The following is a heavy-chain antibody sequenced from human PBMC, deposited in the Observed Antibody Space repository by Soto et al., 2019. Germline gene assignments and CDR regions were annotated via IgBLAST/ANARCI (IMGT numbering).Heavy chain of an antibody. Sequence: GGSLRLSCAASGFTFGGSAMHWVRQASGKGLEWVGHIRIKTNSYATAYAESVKGRFTISRDDSMNTAYLQMNSLRAEDTAVYYCAKIESSGWSIRYGREVWGKQTRVSVSS. CDR3: AKIESSGWSIRYGREV. V-gene: IGHV3-73*01. CDR1: GFTFGGSA. D-gene: IGHD6-19*01. J-gene: IGHJ6*04. CDR2: IRIKTNSYAT.